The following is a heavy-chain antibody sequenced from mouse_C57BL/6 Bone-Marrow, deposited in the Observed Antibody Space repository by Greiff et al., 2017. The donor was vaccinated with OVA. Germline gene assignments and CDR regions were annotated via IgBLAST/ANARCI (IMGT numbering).Heavy chain of an antibody. D-gene: IGHD1-1*01. V-gene: IGHV2-2*01. CDR2: IWSGGST. J-gene: IGHJ2*01. CDR1: GFSLTSYG. Sequence: QVQLQQSGPGLVQPSQSLSITCTVSGFSLTSYGVHWVRQSPGKGLEWLGVIWSGGSTDYNAAFISRLSISKDNTKSQVFFKMNRLQADDTAIYYCARSDLRRDFDYWGQGTTLTVSS. CDR3: ARSDLRRDFDY.